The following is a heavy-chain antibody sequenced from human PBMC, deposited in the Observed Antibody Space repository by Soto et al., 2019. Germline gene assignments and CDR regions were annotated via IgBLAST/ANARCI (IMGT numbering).Heavy chain of an antibody. CDR2: ISSSSSYI. CDR3: ARDLSTSSSSSYYYYYGMDV. V-gene: IGHV3-21*01. Sequence: LRLSCAASGFTFSSYSMNWVRQAPGKGLEWVSSISSSSSYIYYADSVKGRFTISRDNAKNSLYLQMNSLRAEDTAVYYCARDLSTSSSSSYYYYYGMDVWGQGTTVTVSS. CDR1: GFTFSSYS. D-gene: IGHD6-6*01. J-gene: IGHJ6*02.